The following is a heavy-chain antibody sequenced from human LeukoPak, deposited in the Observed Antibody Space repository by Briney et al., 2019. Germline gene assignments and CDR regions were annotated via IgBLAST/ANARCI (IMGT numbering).Heavy chain of an antibody. D-gene: IGHD6-6*01. V-gene: IGHV3-23*01. CDR2: ISGSGGST. Sequence: GGSLRLSCAASGLTFSSYAMSWVRQAPGKGLEWVSAISGSGGSTYYADSVKGRFTISRDNSKNTLYLQMNSLRAEDTAVYYCAKDPHLRIAARYWYFDLWGRGTLVTVSS. CDR3: AKDPHLRIAARYWYFDL. CDR1: GLTFSSYA. J-gene: IGHJ2*01.